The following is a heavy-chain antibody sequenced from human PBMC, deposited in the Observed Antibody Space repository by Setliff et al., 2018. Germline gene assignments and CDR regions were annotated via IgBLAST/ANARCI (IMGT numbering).Heavy chain of an antibody. J-gene: IGHJ4*02. CDR2: INHRGSS. CDR3: ARGRNVAARLLDS. CDR1: GGTFSDYY. V-gene: IGHV4-34*08. D-gene: IGHD6-6*01. Sequence: PSETLSLTCAAYGGTFSDYYWTWIRQPPGKGLEWIGEINHRGSSNYNPSLKSRVTISVDTSKNQFSLKLTSVTAADTAVYYCARGRNVAARLLDSWGQGARVTVSS.